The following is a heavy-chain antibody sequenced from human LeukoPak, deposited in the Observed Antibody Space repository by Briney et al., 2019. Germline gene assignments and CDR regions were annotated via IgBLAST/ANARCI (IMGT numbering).Heavy chain of an antibody. CDR3: ARLTNDFWSGYFDY. CDR2: IYYSGST. V-gene: IGHV4-59*08. J-gene: IGHJ4*02. D-gene: IGHD3-3*01. CDR1: GGSISSYY. Sequence: PSETLSLTCTVSGGSISSYYWSWIRQPPGKGLGWIGYIYYSGSTNYNPSLKSRVTISVDTSKNQFTLKLSSVTAADTAVYYCARLTNDFWSGYFDYWGQGTLVTVSS.